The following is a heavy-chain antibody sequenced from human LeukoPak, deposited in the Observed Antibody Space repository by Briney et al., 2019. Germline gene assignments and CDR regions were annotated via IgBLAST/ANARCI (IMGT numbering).Heavy chain of an antibody. Sequence: GESLKISCKGSGYSFTSYWIGWVRQMPGEGLEWMGIIYPGDSDTRYSPSFQGQVTISADKSISTAYLQWSSLKASDTAMYYCARLRNYYDSSGYFWFDPWGQGTLVTVSS. J-gene: IGHJ5*02. CDR2: IYPGDSDT. CDR3: ARLRNYYDSSGYFWFDP. V-gene: IGHV5-51*01. D-gene: IGHD3-22*01. CDR1: GYSFTSYW.